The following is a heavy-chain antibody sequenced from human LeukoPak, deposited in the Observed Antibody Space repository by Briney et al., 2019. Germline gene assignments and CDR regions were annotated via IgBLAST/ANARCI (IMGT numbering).Heavy chain of an antibody. D-gene: IGHD3-22*01. CDR3: AGHTYDSGGAFDY. Sequence: KPSETLSLTCTVSGGSISSSSYYWGWIRQPPGKGLEWIGSIYYSGSTYYNPSLKSRVTISVDTSKNQFSLKLSSVTAADTAVYYCAGHTYDSGGAFDYWGQGTLVTVSS. V-gene: IGHV4-39*01. CDR1: GGSISSSSYY. CDR2: IYYSGST. J-gene: IGHJ4*02.